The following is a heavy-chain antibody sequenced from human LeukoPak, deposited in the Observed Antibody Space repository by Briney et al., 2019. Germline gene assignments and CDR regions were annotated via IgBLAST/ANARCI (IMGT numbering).Heavy chain of an antibody. D-gene: IGHD4/OR15-4a*01. CDR1: GFTVSSNY. Sequence: GGSLRLSCAASGFTVSSNYMSWVRQAPGKGLEWVSVIYSGGTTYYADSVKGRFTISRDNSKNTLYLQMNSLRAEDTAVYYCARSGSDYLYFDSWGQGTLVTVSS. CDR3: ARSGSDYLYFDS. J-gene: IGHJ4*02. V-gene: IGHV3-53*01. CDR2: IYSGGTT.